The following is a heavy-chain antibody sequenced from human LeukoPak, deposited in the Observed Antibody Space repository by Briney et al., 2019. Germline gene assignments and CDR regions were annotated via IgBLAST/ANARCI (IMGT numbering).Heavy chain of an antibody. CDR1: GFTFSSYA. CDR3: ARVLGGSGSYSYFDY. CDR2: FSGSGGST. J-gene: IGHJ4*02. D-gene: IGHD3-10*01. Sequence: AGGSLRLSCAASGFTFSSYAMSWVRQAPGKGLEWVSAFSGSGGSTYYADSVKGRFTISRDNSKNTLYLQMNSLRAEDTAVYYCARVLGGSGSYSYFDYWGQGTLVTVSS. V-gene: IGHV3-23*01.